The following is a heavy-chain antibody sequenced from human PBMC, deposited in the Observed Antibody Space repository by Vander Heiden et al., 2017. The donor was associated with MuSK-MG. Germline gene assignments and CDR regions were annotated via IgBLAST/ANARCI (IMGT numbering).Heavy chain of an antibody. CDR2: ILPISGTA. D-gene: IGHD3-16*01. Sequence: VQLVQSGAEVKKPGSSVKVSCKASGGTFRNYASSWGRQAAGQGLWMMVVILPISGTANYPQKHEGIATITAEDSTSTSLMWSSMLSSDNARYYCCGRARSYYGYARYDAFDDWGQGTMVTVSS. J-gene: IGHJ3*01. V-gene: IGHV1-69*12. CDR3: CGRARSYYGYARYDAFDD. CDR1: GGTFRNYA.